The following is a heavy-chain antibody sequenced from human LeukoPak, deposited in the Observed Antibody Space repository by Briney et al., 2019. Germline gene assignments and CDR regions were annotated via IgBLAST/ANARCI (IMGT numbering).Heavy chain of an antibody. J-gene: IGHJ6*03. CDR3: ARDPCSSTSCYPHYYMDV. Sequence: PGGSLRLSCAGSGFTFSSYWMHWARQAPGEGLVWVSRIKTDGTTTYYADSVKGRFTVSRDNAKNSLYMQMNSLRAEDTAVYYCARDPCSSTSCYPHYYMDVWGKGTTVTVSS. V-gene: IGHV3-74*01. CDR2: IKTDGTTT. CDR1: GFTFSSYW. D-gene: IGHD2-2*01.